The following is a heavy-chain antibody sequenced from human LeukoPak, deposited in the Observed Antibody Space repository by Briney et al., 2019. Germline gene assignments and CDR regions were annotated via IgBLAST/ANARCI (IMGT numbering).Heavy chain of an antibody. CDR3: ASEPVLSSGPSTFGY. D-gene: IGHD6-19*01. V-gene: IGHV3-53*01. CDR1: GFTVSSNY. Sequence: GGSLRLSCAASGFTVSSNYMSWVRQAPGKGLEWVSVIYSGGSTYYADSVKGRFTISRDNSKNTLYLQMNSLRAEDTAVYYCASEPVLSSGPSTFGYWGQGTLVTVSS. J-gene: IGHJ4*02. CDR2: IYSGGST.